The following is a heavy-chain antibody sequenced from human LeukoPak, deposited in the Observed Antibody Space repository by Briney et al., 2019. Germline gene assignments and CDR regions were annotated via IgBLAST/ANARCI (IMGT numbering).Heavy chain of an antibody. CDR3: AKGSSSSRPYYFDY. Sequence: GGSLRLSCAASGFTFTTYWMHWVRQAPGKGLVWVSHINSDGSITSYADSVKGRFTISRDNAKNTLYLQMNSLRAEDTAVYYCAKGSSSSRPYYFDYWGQGTLVTVSS. D-gene: IGHD6-6*01. V-gene: IGHV3-74*01. J-gene: IGHJ4*02. CDR1: GFTFTTYW. CDR2: INSDGSIT.